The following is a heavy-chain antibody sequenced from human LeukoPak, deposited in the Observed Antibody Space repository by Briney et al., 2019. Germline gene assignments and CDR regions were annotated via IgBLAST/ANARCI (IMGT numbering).Heavy chain of an antibody. D-gene: IGHD6-13*01. V-gene: IGHV4-59*01. J-gene: IGHJ6*02. CDR1: GGSISSYY. Sequence: SETLSLTCTVSGGSISSYYWSWIRQPPGKGLEWIGYIYYSGSTNYNPSLKSRVTISVDTSKNQFSLKLSSVTAADTAVYYCARVPSSSRGRYYYGMDVWGQGTTVTVSS. CDR2: IYYSGST. CDR3: ARVPSSSRGRYYYGMDV.